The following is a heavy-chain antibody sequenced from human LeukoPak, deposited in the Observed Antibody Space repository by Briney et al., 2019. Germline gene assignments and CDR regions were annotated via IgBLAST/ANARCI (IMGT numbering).Heavy chain of an antibody. V-gene: IGHV3-43D*03. CDR3: ARVYSSPGFYSRDYYYMDV. D-gene: IGHD3-9*01. Sequence: GGSLRLSCAASGFTFHDYAMHWVRQAPGKGLEWVSLISWDSGRTYYADSVRGRFTISRDNSKNTLYLQMNSLRAEDTAVYYCARVYSSPGFYSRDYYYMDVWGKGTTVTISS. J-gene: IGHJ6*03. CDR2: ISWDSGRT. CDR1: GFTFHDYA.